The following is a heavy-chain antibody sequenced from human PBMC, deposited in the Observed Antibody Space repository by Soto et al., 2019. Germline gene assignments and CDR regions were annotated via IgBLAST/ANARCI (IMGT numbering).Heavy chain of an antibody. J-gene: IGHJ4*02. Sequence: GGSLRLSCAASGLIFSSYAMHWVRQAPGKGLEWVAAISSDGRDKYYADSVKGRFTISRDNSRDTLYLQMDSLTPDDTAVFSCARAEGLHYYGSRGLDYWGQGTLVTVSS. CDR3: ARAEGLHYYGSRGLDY. D-gene: IGHD3-10*01. V-gene: IGHV3-30*04. CDR1: GLIFSSYA. CDR2: ISSDGRDK.